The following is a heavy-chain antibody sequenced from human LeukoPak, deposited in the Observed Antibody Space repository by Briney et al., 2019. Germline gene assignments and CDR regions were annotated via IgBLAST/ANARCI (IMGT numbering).Heavy chain of an antibody. V-gene: IGHV4-30-4*07. CDR1: GDSISSGGYS. D-gene: IGHD5-24*01. CDR3: ARGITLSWFDP. CDR2: IYCSGSS. Sequence: SETLSLTCAVSGDSISSGGYSWRWIRQPPGKGLEWFVYIYCSGSSYYNPSLKSRVTISVDTAKNQFSLKLSSVTAADAAVYYCARGITLSWFDPWGQGTLVTVSS. J-gene: IGHJ5*02.